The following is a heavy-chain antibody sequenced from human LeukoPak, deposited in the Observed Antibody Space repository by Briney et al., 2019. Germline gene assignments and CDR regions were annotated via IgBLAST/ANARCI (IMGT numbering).Heavy chain of an antibody. CDR3: ARGRPGSGWSFDY. Sequence: ASVKVSCKASGYTFTTYYMHWVRQAPGQGLEWMGIINPSGGTTNYAQKFQGRVTMTRDTSTTTVYMELSSLRSEDTAVYYCARGRPGSGWSFDYWGQGTLVTVFS. D-gene: IGHD6-19*01. CDR2: INPSGGTT. CDR1: GYTFTTYY. V-gene: IGHV1-46*01. J-gene: IGHJ4*02.